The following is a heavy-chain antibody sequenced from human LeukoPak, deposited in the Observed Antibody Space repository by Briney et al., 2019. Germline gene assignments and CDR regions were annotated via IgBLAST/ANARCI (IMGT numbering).Heavy chain of an antibody. CDR1: GYTFTGYF. J-gene: IGHJ4*02. Sequence: ASVKVSCKASGYTFTGYFMHWVRQAPGQGLEWMGRINPNSGGTNYAQKFQGRVTMTRDTSISTAYMELSRLRSDDTAVYYCAREGIASAGGGVDYWGQGTLVTVSS. V-gene: IGHV1-2*06. CDR2: INPNSGGT. CDR3: AREGIASAGGGVDY. D-gene: IGHD6-13*01.